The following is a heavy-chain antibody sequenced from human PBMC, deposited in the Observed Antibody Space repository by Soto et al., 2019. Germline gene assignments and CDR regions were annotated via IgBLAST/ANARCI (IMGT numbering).Heavy chain of an antibody. D-gene: IGHD3-3*01. Sequence: TGGSLRLSCAASGFTVSSNYMSWVRQAPGKGLEWVSVIYSGGSTYYADSVKGRFTISRHNSKNTLYLQMNSLRAEDTAVYYCARGITELRFLEWPQPYFDYWGQGTLVTVSS. CDR1: GFTVSSNY. V-gene: IGHV3-53*04. CDR3: ARGITELRFLEWPQPYFDY. J-gene: IGHJ4*02. CDR2: IYSGGST.